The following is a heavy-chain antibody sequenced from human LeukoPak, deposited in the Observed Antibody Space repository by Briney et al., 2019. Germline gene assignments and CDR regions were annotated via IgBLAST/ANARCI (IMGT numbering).Heavy chain of an antibody. CDR1: GYTLTELP. D-gene: IGHD2-2*01. V-gene: IGHV1-24*01. CDR2: FDPEDGET. J-gene: IGHJ6*02. Sequence: ASVKVSCKVSGYTLTELPMHWVRQAPGKGLEWMGGFDPEDGETIYAQKFQGRVTMTEDTSTDTAYMELSSLRSEDTAVYYCATVGYCSSTSCSDYYGMDVWGQGTTVTVSS. CDR3: ATVGYCSSTSCSDYYGMDV.